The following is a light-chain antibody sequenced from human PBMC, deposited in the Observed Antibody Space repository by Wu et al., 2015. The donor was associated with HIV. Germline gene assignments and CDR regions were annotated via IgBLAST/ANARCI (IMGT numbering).Light chain of an antibody. CDR2: AAS. CDR3: QQYNNWWT. V-gene: IGKV3-15*01. CDR1: QNVNND. J-gene: IGKJ1*01. Sequence: EIVMTRSPATLSVSPGGRATLSCRASQNVNNDLAWYQQKPGQAPRLLIYAASTRATGIPVRFSGGGSGTEFTLTISSLQSEDFAIYYCQQYNNWWTFGQGTKVDVK.